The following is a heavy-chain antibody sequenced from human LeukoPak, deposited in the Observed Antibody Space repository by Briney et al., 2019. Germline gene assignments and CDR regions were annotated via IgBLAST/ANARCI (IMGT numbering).Heavy chain of an antibody. D-gene: IGHD1-26*01. CDR3: ASFGREWELSGGAFDI. Sequence: PSETLSLTCTVSGGSISSYYWSWIRQPPGKGLEWIGYIYYSGSTNYNPSLKSRVTISVDTSKNQFSLKLSSVTAADTAVYYCASFGREWELSGGAFDIWGQGTMVTVSS. CDR2: IYYSGST. CDR1: GGSISSYY. V-gene: IGHV4-59*08. J-gene: IGHJ3*02.